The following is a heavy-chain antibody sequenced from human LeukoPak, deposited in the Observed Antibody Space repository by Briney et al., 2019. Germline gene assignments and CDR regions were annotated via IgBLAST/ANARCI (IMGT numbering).Heavy chain of an antibody. V-gene: IGHV4-31*03. CDR3: ATTSRYSSSWYVFDY. CDR1: GGSISSGGYY. J-gene: IGHJ4*02. CDR2: IYYSGST. D-gene: IGHD6-13*01. Sequence: PSETLSLTCTVSGGSISSGGYYWSWIRQHPGKGLEWIGYIYYSGSTYYNPSLKSRVTISVDTSKNQFSLKLSSVTAADTAVYYCATTSRYSSSWYVFDYWGQGTLVTVSS.